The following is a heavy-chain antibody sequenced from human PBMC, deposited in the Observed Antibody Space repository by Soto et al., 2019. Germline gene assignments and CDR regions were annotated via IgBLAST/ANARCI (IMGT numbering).Heavy chain of an antibody. Sequence: EMRLVESGGDLVQPGESLTISCAASELTLIRYWMTWVRQAPGKGLEWVGNVNPDGSETDFADFVRGRFTISRDNAKNSLYLQMNSLRVDDTAVYFCARGKGWVDSWGQGTLVTVSS. CDR1: ELTLIRYW. CDR3: ARGKGWVDS. J-gene: IGHJ5*01. CDR2: VNPDGSET. V-gene: IGHV3-7*05.